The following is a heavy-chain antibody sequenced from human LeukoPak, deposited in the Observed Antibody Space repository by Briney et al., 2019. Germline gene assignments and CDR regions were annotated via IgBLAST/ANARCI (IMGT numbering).Heavy chain of an antibody. CDR1: GGSISTYY. CDR3: ARHGGTPAYYYDSSGYDY. D-gene: IGHD3-22*01. V-gene: IGHV4-59*08. J-gene: IGHJ4*02. CDR2: IYYSGST. Sequence: SETLSLTCTVSGGSISTYYWSWIRQPPGKGLEWIGNIYYSGSTIYNPSLKSRVTMSVDTSKNQFSLKLSSVTAADTAVYYCARHGGTPAYYYDSSGYDYWGQGTLVTVSS.